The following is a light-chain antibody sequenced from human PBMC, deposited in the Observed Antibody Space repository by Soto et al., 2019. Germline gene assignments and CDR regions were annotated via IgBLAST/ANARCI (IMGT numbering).Light chain of an antibody. V-gene: IGLV2-14*01. J-gene: IGLJ2*01. Sequence: QSLLTQPASVSGSPGQSITISCTGTSSDVGGYNYVSWYQQHPGKAPKLMIYEVIHRPSGVSNRFSGSKAGNTASLTISGLQADDEADYYCCSYTSSDSYVVFGGGTKLTVL. CDR3: CSYTSSDSYVV. CDR2: EVI. CDR1: SSDVGGYNY.